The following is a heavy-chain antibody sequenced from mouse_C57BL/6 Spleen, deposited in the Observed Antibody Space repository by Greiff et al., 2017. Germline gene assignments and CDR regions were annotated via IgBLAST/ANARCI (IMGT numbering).Heavy chain of an antibody. J-gene: IGHJ1*03. D-gene: IGHD1-1*01. CDR2: ISDGGSYT. V-gene: IGHV5-4*03. Sequence: EVKLMESGGGLVKPGGSLKLSCAASGFTFSSYAMSWVRQTPEKRLEWVATISDGGSYTYYPDNVKGRFTISRDNAKNNLYLQMSHLKSEDTAMYYCARKDYGSSYYWYFDVWGTGTTVTVSS. CDR3: ARKDYGSSYYWYFDV. CDR1: GFTFSSYA.